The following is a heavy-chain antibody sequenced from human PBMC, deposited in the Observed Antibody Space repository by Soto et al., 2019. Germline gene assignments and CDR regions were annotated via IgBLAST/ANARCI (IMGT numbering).Heavy chain of an antibody. Sequence: QVQLQESGPGLVKPSQTLSLTCTVSGGSISSGGYYWSWIRQHPGKGLEWIGYIHSSGSTYYDPSLKSRVTISVDTSKNQFYMKLSSVTAADTAVYYCARGRLGVTTGPLLLPLDFWGQATLVTVSS. CDR3: ARGRLGVTTGPLLLPLDF. V-gene: IGHV4-31*03. D-gene: IGHD4-17*01. J-gene: IGHJ4*02. CDR1: GGSISSGGYY. CDR2: IHSSGST.